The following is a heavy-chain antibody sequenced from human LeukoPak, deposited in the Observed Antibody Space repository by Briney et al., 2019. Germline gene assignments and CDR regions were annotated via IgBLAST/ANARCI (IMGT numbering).Heavy chain of an antibody. CDR1: GYTFTGYY. D-gene: IGHD5-18*01. J-gene: IGHJ4*02. Sequence: ASVKVSCKASGYTFTGYYMHWVRQAPGQGLEWMGWINPNSGGTNYAQKFQGRVTMTRDTSISTAYLQWSSLKASDTAMYYCATLAGDTAMVDFDYWGQGTLVTVSS. CDR2: INPNSGGT. CDR3: ATLAGDTAMVDFDY. V-gene: IGHV1-2*02.